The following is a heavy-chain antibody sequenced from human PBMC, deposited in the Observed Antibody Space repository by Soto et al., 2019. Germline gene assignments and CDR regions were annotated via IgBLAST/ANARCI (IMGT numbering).Heavy chain of an antibody. Sequence: QVQLQESGPGLVKPSQTLSLRCSVSGGSVRSDDYFWSWIRQPPGKALQWMGYIYHNGSAYYNPSLRSRLAMSIDTSNKQFSLSLRSVTAADTATYYCARGHYDILTGYYVGYYDYWVRGTMVTVSS. CDR2: IYHNGSA. D-gene: IGHD3-9*01. CDR3: ARGHYDILTGYYVGYYDY. V-gene: IGHV4-30-4*01. CDR1: GGSVRSDDYF. J-gene: IGHJ4*02.